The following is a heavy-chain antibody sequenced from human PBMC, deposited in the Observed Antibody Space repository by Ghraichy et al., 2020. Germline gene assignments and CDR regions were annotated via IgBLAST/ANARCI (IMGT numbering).Heavy chain of an antibody. V-gene: IGHV4-39*01. Sequence: SQTLSLTCTVSGGSISSSSYYWAWIRQPPGKGLEWLGSIYYSGSPYYNPSLKSRVTLSVDRSKNQFSLKLTSVTAADTAVYYCARMRLDGTDYWGQGALVTVSS. J-gene: IGHJ4*02. CDR1: GGSISSSSYY. D-gene: IGHD6-19*01. CDR2: IYYSGSP. CDR3: ARMRLDGTDY.